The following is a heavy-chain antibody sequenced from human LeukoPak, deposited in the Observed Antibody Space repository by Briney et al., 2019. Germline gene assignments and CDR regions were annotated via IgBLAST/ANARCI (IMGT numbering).Heavy chain of an antibody. J-gene: IGHJ4*02. V-gene: IGHV4-59*01. CDR3: ARVRSAGYFDY. D-gene: IGHD1-26*01. Sequence: PSETLSLTCTVSGGSISSYYWSWIRQPPGKGPEWIEYIYYSGSTNYNPSLKSRVTISVDTSKNQFSLKLSSVTAADTAVYYCARVRSAGYFDYWGQGTLVTVSS. CDR1: GGSISSYY. CDR2: IYYSGST.